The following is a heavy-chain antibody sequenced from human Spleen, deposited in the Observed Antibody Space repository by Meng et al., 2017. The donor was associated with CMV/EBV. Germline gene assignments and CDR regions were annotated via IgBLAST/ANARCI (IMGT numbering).Heavy chain of an antibody. CDR1: GGSFSGHYY. D-gene: IGHD3-3*01. CDR2: INHSGST. V-gene: IGHV4-34*01. CDR3: ARVDFWSAYYNGDY. J-gene: IGHJ4*02. Sequence: GSLRLSCAVYGGSFSGHYYWTWIRQPPGKGLEWIGEINHSGSTNYSPSLKSRVTVSVDTSKNQFSLKLNSVTAADTAVYYCARVDFWSAYYNGDYWGQGTLVTVSS.